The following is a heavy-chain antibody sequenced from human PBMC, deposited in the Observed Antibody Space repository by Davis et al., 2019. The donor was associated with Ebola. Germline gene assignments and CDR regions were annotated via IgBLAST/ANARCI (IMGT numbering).Heavy chain of an antibody. J-gene: IGHJ5*02. CDR3: ARDSAWYRYVSSGPGWFDP. V-gene: IGHV1-18*01. CDR2: ISTYNGDT. D-gene: IGHD3-16*02. CDR1: GGTFNSFA. Sequence: ASVKVSCKTSGGTFNSFAISWVRQAPGQGLEWMGWISTYNGDTNYAQNLHGRVTMTADTSTSTAYMELRSLRSDDTAVYYCARDSAWYRYVSSGPGWFDPWGQGTLVTVSS.